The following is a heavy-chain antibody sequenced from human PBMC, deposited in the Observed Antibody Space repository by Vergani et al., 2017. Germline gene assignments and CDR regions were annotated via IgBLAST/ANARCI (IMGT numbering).Heavy chain of an antibody. CDR3: VRDRGLCAGGRCYTEAWDY. CDR2: ISFDGTNE. D-gene: IGHD2-2*02. CDR1: GFTLNRHA. Sequence: VQLVESGGGLVQPGGSLRLSCEASGFTLNRHAMYWVRQAPGKGLEWVVGISFDGTNEYYPDLVKGRFTISRDIAKNTLYLQVRSLRLEDTGVYHCVRDRGLCAGGRCYTEAWDYWGQGTPVTVSS. V-gene: IGHV3-30-3*01. J-gene: IGHJ4*02.